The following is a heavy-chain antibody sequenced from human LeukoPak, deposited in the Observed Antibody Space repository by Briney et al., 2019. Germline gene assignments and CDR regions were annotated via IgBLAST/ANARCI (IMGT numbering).Heavy chain of an antibody. J-gene: IGHJ4*02. D-gene: IGHD2-2*01. CDR1: GFTVSTYY. CDR3: ARGLGYCTSTTCLLPFDY. V-gene: IGHV3-53*01. CDR2: IYSGGST. Sequence: GGSLRLSCAASGFTVSTYYMTWVRQAPGKGLECVSVIYSGGSTYYADSVKGRFTVSRDNSKNTLYLQMNSLRAEDTAMYYCARGLGYCTSTTCLLPFDYWGQGTLVTVSS.